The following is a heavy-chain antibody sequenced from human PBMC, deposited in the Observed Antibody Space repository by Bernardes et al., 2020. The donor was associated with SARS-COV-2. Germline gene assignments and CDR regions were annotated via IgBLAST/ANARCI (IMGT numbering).Heavy chain of an antibody. V-gene: IGHV1-8*01. J-gene: IGHJ6*02. CDR1: GYTFTSYD. Sequence: ASVTVSCKASGYTFTSYDINWVRHATGQGLEWMGWMNPNSGNTGYAQKFQGRVTMTRNTSISTAYMELSSLRSEDTAVYYCARGRLRYFDWLTQTNYYYYGMDVWGQGTTVTVSS. CDR3: ARGRLRYFDWLTQTNYYYYGMDV. CDR2: MNPNSGNT. D-gene: IGHD3-9*01.